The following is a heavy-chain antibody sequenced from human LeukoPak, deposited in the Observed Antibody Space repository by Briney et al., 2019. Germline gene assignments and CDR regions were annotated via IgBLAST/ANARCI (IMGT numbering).Heavy chain of an antibody. D-gene: IGHD6-13*01. V-gene: IGHV3-48*04. Sequence: PGGSLRLSCAASGFTFSSYSMNWVRQAPGKGLEWVSYISSSSSTIYYADSVKGRFTISRDNAKNSLYLQMNSLRAEDTALYYCAKGVIAAAGTIDYWGQGTLVTVSS. J-gene: IGHJ4*02. CDR3: AKGVIAAAGTIDY. CDR2: ISSSSSTI. CDR1: GFTFSSYS.